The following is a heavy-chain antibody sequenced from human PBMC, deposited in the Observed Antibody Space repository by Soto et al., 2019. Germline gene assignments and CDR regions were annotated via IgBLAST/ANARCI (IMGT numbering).Heavy chain of an antibody. CDR3: ARVKGGEGWFDFHWFDP. V-gene: IGHV4-4*02. CDR2: IYHSGST. J-gene: IGHJ5*02. D-gene: IGHD3-10*01. CDR1: SCSISSSNW. Sequence: PSETLSLTCAVSSCSISSSNWWSWVRQPPGKGLEWIGDIYHSGSTNYNPSLKSRVTISVDTSKNQFSLKLSSVTAADTAVYYCARVKGGEGWFDFHWFDPWGQGTLVTVSS.